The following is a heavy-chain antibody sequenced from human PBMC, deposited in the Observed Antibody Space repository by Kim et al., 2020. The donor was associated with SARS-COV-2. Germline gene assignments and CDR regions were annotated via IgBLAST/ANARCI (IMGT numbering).Heavy chain of an antibody. V-gene: IGHV3-23*05. J-gene: IGHJ3*02. Sequence: YRDSVKGRFTISRDNSKNTLYLQMNSLRGEDTAVYYCAIGRSGGPDAFDIWGQGTMVTVSS. CDR3: AIGRSGGPDAFDI. D-gene: IGHD1-26*01.